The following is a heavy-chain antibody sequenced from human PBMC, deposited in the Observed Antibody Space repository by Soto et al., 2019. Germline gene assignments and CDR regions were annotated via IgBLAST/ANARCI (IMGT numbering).Heavy chain of an antibody. D-gene: IGHD1-7*01. CDR1: GGTFSSYA. CDR2: IIPIFGTA. CDR3: ARVPRPLNWNYGLDYYYYGMDV. Sequence: SVKVSCKASGGTFSSYATSWVRQAPGQGLEWMGGIIPIFGTANYAQKFQGRVTITADESTSTAYMELSSLRSEDTAVYYCARVPRPLNWNYGLDYYYYGMDVWGQGTTVTVSS. J-gene: IGHJ6*02. V-gene: IGHV1-69*13.